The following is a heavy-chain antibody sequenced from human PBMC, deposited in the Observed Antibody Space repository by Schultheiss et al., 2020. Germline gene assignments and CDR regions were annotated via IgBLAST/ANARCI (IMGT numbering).Heavy chain of an antibody. V-gene: IGHV4-59*01. J-gene: IGHJ6*04. D-gene: IGHD3-10*01. CDR2: IYYSGST. Sequence: SQTLSLTCTVSGGSISSYYWSWIRQPPGKGLEWIGYIYYSGSTNYNPSLKSRVTISVDTSKNQFSLKLSSVTAADTAVYYCARDRFYGSGPLDVWGKGTTVTVSS. CDR1: GGSISSYY. CDR3: ARDRFYGSGPLDV.